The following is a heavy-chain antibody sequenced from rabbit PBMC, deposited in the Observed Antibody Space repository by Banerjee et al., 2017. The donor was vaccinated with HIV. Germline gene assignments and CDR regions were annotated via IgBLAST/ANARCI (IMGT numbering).Heavy chain of an antibody. Sequence: QSLEESGGDLVKPGASLTLTCTASEFSFSGSHYMCWVRQAPGKGLEWIACIYTDSGSTYYASWAKGRFTISKTSSTTVTLQLTSLTDADTATYFCARGGFLDTVGNADYFTLWGPGTLVTVS. J-gene: IGHJ4*01. V-gene: IGHV1S40*01. CDR1: EFSFSGSHY. CDR3: ARGGFLDTVGNADYFTL. D-gene: IGHD3-3*01. CDR2: IYTDSGST.